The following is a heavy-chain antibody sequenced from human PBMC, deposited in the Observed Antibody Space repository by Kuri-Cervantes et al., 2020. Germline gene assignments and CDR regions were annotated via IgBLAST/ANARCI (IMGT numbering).Heavy chain of an antibody. CDR3: ARFGGDCSPNCFDP. V-gene: IGHV3-30-3*01. Sequence: GGSLRLSCAASGLVFSTYGMHWVRQAPGKGLEWVAVISFDGTKTDYADSVKGRFRVSRDNSKNTLCLQMNSLKAEDTAVFYCARFGGDCSPNCFDPWGQGTLVTVSS. D-gene: IGHD2-21*02. J-gene: IGHJ5*02. CDR2: ISFDGTKT. CDR1: GLVFSTYG.